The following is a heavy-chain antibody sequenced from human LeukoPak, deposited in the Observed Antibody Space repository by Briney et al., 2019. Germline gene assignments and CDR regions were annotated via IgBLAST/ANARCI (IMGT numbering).Heavy chain of an antibody. D-gene: IGHD3-10*01. CDR3: ARQGMVRGVITPRPYYYYYYMDV. V-gene: IGHV4-59*08. CDR2: IYYSGST. J-gene: IGHJ6*03. CDR1: GGSISSYY. Sequence: SETLSLTCTVSGGSISSYYWTWIRQPPGKGLEWIGYIYYSGSTNYNPSLKSRVTISVDTSKNQFSLKLSSVTAADTAVYYCARQGMVRGVITPRPYYYYYYMDVWGKGTTVTISS.